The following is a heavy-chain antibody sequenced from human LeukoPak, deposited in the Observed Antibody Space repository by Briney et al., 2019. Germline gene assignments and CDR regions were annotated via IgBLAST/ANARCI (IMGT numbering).Heavy chain of an antibody. Sequence: GESLKISCKGSGYSFTSYWIGWVRQLPGKGLEWMGIIYPGDSDTRYSPSFQGQVTISADKSISTAYLQWSSLKASDTAMYYYARHRSPDCGGDCYYDYWGQGTLVTVSS. CDR2: IYPGDSDT. D-gene: IGHD2-21*02. CDR3: ARHRSPDCGGDCYYDY. CDR1: GYSFTSYW. V-gene: IGHV5-51*01. J-gene: IGHJ4*02.